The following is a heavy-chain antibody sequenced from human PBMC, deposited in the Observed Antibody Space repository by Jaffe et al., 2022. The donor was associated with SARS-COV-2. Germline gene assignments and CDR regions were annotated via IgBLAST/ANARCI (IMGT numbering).Heavy chain of an antibody. CDR2: IIPIFGTA. V-gene: IGHV1-69*01. CDR1: GGTFSSYA. J-gene: IGHJ3*02. D-gene: IGHD3-22*01. CDR3: ARGAHYYDSSGYYTRGDAFDI. Sequence: QVQLVQSGAEVKKPGSSVKVSCKASGGTFSSYAISWVRQAPGQGLEWMGGIIPIFGTANYAQKFQGRVTITADESTSTAYMELSSLRSEDTAVYYCARGAHYYDSSGYYTRGDAFDIWGQGTMVTVSS.